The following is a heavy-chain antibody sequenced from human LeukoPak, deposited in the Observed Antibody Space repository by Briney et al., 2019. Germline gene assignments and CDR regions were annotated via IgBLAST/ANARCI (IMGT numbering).Heavy chain of an antibody. CDR2: INHSGST. CDR1: GGSFSGYY. V-gene: IGHV4-34*01. J-gene: IGHJ4*02. CDR3: ARRRILRGYFDY. Sequence: SETLSLTCAVYGGSFSGYYWSWIRQPPGKGLEWIGEINHSGSTNYNPSLKSRVTISVDTSKNQFSLKLSSVTAADTAVYYCARRRILRGYFDYWGQGTLVTVSS. D-gene: IGHD2/OR15-2a*01.